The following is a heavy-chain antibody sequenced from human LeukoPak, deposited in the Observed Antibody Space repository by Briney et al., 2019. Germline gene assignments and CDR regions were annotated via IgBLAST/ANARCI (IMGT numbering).Heavy chain of an antibody. Sequence: PGGSLRLSCAASGFTFSSYGMHWVRQAPGKGVEWVAVISYDGSNKYYADSVKGRFTISRDNSKNTLYLQMNSLRAEDTAVYYCAKDSGYDLPGGFDYWGQGTLVTVSS. J-gene: IGHJ4*02. CDR1: GFTFSSYG. CDR2: ISYDGSNK. CDR3: AKDSGYDLPGGFDY. V-gene: IGHV3-30*18. D-gene: IGHD5-12*01.